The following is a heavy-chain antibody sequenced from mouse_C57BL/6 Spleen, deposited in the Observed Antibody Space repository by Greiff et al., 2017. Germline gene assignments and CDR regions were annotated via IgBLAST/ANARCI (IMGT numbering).Heavy chain of an antibody. CDR2: IHPNSGST. Sequence: VQLQQPGAELVQPGASVKLSCKASGYTFTSYWMHWVKQRPGQGLEWIGMIHPNSGSTNYNETLKSKVTLTVDKSSSIAYMQLSSRRSEDSEVYYCARGMATVVPGPFAYWGQGTLVTVSA. D-gene: IGHD1-1*01. J-gene: IGHJ3*01. CDR1: GYTFTSYW. CDR3: ARGMATVVPGPFAY. V-gene: IGHV1-64*01.